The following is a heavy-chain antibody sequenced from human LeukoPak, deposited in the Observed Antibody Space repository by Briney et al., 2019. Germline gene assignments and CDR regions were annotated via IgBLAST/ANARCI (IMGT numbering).Heavy chain of an antibody. D-gene: IGHD2-2*01. J-gene: IGHJ4*02. V-gene: IGHV3-43*01. CDR2: ISWNGVST. CDR3: AKDTALGYCSSTSCYLVY. CDR1: GFTFNGYT. Sequence: GGSLRLSCAASGFTFNGYTMHWVRQAPGKGLEWVSLISWNGVSTYHADSVKGRFTISRDNSKNTLYLQMNSLRAEDTAVYYCAKDTALGYCSSTSCYLVYWGQGTLVTVSS.